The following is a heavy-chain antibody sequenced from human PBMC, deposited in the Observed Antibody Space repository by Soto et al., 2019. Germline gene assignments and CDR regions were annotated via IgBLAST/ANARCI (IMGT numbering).Heavy chain of an antibody. Sequence: EVQLVESGGGLVQPGGSLRLSCEASGFTVSHNYMNWDRQAPGTGLEWVSLIYRGGSTHYADSVKGRFTISRDNSKNTLYLQMNSLRADDTAVYYCARDPPAIEASAAGWGPGTTVTVSS. CDR1: GFTVSHNY. CDR2: IYRGGST. CDR3: ARDPPAIEASAAG. V-gene: IGHV3-66*01. D-gene: IGHD2-21*01. J-gene: IGHJ6*02.